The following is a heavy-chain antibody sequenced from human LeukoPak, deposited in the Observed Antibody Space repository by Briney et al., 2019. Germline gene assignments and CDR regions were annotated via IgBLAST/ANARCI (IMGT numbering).Heavy chain of an antibody. CDR2: IYPGDSDT. CDR1: GYSFTNYW. V-gene: IGHV5-51*01. D-gene: IGHD6-19*01. CDR3: ARHLVVAGENWFDP. J-gene: IGHJ5*02. Sequence: GESLKISFKVSGYSFTNYWIGWVRQMPGKGLEWMGIIYPGDSDTKYSPSFQGQVTISADKPISTTYLQWSSLTASDTAMYYCARHLVVAGENWFDPWGQGTLVTVSS.